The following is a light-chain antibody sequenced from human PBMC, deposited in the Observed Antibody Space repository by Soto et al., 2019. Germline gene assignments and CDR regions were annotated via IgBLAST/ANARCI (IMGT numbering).Light chain of an antibody. CDR3: QQYNSYSEWT. V-gene: IGKV1-5*03. CDR2: KAS. CDR1: QSISSW. Sequence: DIQMTQSSSTLSASVGDRVTITCRASQSISSWLAWYQQKPGKAPKLLIYKASSLESGVPSRFSGSGSGTEFTLTISSLQPDDFATYYCQQYNSYSEWTFGQGTKV. J-gene: IGKJ1*01.